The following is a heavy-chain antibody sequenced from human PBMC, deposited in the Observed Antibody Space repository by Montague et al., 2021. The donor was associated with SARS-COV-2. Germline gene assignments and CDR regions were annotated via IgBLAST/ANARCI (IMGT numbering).Heavy chain of an antibody. Sequence: SLRLSCAASGFTFSSYAMHWVRQAPGKGLEWVAVISYAGSNKYYADSVKGRFTISRDNSKNTLYLQMNSLRAEDTAVYYCVGQLLFRYYGMDVWGHGTTVTVS. V-gene: IGHV3-30*04. CDR2: ISYAGSNK. D-gene: IGHD2-2*01. CDR1: GFTFSSYA. J-gene: IGHJ6*02. CDR3: VGQLLFRYYGMDV.